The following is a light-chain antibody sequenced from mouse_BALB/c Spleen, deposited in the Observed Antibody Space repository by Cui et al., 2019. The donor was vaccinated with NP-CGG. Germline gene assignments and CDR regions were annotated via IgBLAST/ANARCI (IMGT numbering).Light chain of an antibody. Sequence: QAVVTPASALTKSPGETVTLTCRSSTGAVTTINYANWVQEKPDHLFTGLIGGTNNRAPGVPARFSGSLIGDKAALTITGAQTEDEAIYFCALWYSNHWVFGGGTKLTVL. V-gene: IGLV1*01. CDR2: GTN. CDR1: TGAVTTINY. J-gene: IGLJ1*01. CDR3: ALWYSNHWV.